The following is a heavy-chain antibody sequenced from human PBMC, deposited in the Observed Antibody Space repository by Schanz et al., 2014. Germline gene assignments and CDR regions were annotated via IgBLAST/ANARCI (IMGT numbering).Heavy chain of an antibody. J-gene: IGHJ4*02. Sequence: QVQLQESGPGLVKPSQTLSLTCTVSGGSISSGGYYWTWIRQHPGKGLEWIGYIYYSGNTYYTPSLKSRVIMSVDTSKKQFSLKLSSVTAADTAVYYCARDRDQWDGNYLDYWGQGTLVTVSS. D-gene: IGHD1-26*01. CDR3: ARDRDQWDGNYLDY. CDR2: IYYSGNT. CDR1: GGSISSGGYY. V-gene: IGHV4-31*03.